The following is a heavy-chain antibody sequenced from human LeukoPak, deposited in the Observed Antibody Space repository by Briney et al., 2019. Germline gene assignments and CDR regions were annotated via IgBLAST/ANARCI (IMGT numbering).Heavy chain of an antibody. CDR3: AKYRNPDDYGDYVSFSPHAFDI. D-gene: IGHD4-17*01. CDR2: ISTDERKT. CDR1: GFTFNNYW. J-gene: IGHJ3*02. Sequence: GGSLRLSCAASGFTFNNYWMHWVRQAPGKGLVWVSRISTDERKTLYADSVKGRFTISRDNSKNTLYLQMNSLRVEDTAVYYCAKYRNPDDYGDYVSFSPHAFDIWGQGTMVTVSS. V-gene: IGHV3-74*01.